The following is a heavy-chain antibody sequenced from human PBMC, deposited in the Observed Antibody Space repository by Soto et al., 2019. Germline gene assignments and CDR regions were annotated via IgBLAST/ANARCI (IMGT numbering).Heavy chain of an antibody. V-gene: IGHV2-5*02. Sequence: SGPTLVNPTQTLTLTCTFSGFSLSTSGVGVGWIRQPPGKALEWLALIYWDDDKHYNPSLKSRLTITKDTSKNQVVLKITNMYPVDTGTYYCAHSFGNFDYWGQGTLVTVSS. CDR1: GFSLSTSGVG. J-gene: IGHJ4*02. D-gene: IGHD3-16*01. CDR2: IYWDDDK. CDR3: AHSFGNFDY.